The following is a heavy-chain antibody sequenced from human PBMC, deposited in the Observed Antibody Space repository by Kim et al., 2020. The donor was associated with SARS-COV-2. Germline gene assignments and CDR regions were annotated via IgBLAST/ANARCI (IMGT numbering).Heavy chain of an antibody. D-gene: IGHD3-10*01. Sequence: GGSLRLSCTASGFTFNDYEMSWVRLAPGKGLEWVSYISTTGAIMYYADSVKGRFTISRDNAKNSLYLQMNSLRAEDSALYYCAIQELIWFGETENSWYFDLWGRGTLVTVSS. J-gene: IGHJ2*01. CDR1: GFTFNDYE. CDR2: ISTTGAIM. V-gene: IGHV3-48*03. CDR3: AIQELIWFGETENSWYFDL.